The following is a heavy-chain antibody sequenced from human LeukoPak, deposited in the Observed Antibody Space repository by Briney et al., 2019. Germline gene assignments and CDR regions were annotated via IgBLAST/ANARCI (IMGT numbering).Heavy chain of an antibody. V-gene: IGHV5-51*01. J-gene: IGHJ4*02. CDR1: GYSFTSYW. CDR3: ARRLYYYDSSGYYPEGFDY. D-gene: IGHD3-22*01. Sequence: GESLKISCKGSGYSFTSYWIGWVRQMPGKGLECMGIIYPGDSDTRYSPSFQGQVTISVDKSITTAYLQWSSLKASDTAMYYCARRLYYYDSSGYYPEGFDYWGQGTLVTVSS. CDR2: IYPGDSDT.